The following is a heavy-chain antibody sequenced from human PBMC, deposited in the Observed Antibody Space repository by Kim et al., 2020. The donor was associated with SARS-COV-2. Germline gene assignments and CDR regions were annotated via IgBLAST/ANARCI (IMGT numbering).Heavy chain of an antibody. Sequence: ASVKVSCKASGYIFTGYQMHWVRQAPGQGLEWMGWIKSNNGGTTYAQKFQGRVTMTRDTSITTAYMELSGLTSDDTAVYYCVRIVTGYEAFEIWGQGTM. D-gene: IGHD7-27*01. CDR3: VRIVTGYEAFEI. CDR1: GYIFTGYQ. V-gene: IGHV1-2*02. CDR2: IKSNNGGT. J-gene: IGHJ3*02.